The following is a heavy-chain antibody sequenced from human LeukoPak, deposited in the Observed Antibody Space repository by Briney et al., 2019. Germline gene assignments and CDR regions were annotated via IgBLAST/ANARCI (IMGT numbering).Heavy chain of an antibody. V-gene: IGHV3-48*01. CDR1: GFTFRNYR. Sequence: GGSLRLSCAASGFTFRNYRMNWVRQAPGKRLEWISYISDTVITVDYADSVRGRFTVSRDDAKSSVFLQMNNLRGDDTALYYCARTKYLAGPGLFDLWGRGTLVTVSS. CDR3: ARTKYLAGPGLFDL. D-gene: IGHD2/OR15-2a*01. CDR2: ISDTVITV. J-gene: IGHJ5*02.